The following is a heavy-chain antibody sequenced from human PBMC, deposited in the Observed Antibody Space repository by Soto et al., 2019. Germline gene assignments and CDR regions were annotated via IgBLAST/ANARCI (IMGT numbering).Heavy chain of an antibody. V-gene: IGHV1-69*01. J-gene: IGHJ6*02. D-gene: IGHD3-10*01. CDR1: GGTFSSYA. CDR3: ARDRGYYGSGSYEYYYYGMDV. CDR2: IIPIFGTA. Sequence: SVKDSCKASGGTFSSYAISWVRQAPVQGLEWMGGIIPIFGTANYAQKFQGRVTITADESTSTAYMELSSLRSEDTAVYYCARDRGYYGSGSYEYYYYGMDVWGQGTTVTVSS.